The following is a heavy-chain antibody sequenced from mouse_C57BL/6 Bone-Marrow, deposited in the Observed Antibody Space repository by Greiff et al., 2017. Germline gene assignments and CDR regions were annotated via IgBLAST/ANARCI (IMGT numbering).Heavy chain of an antibody. Sequence: VMLVESGPGLVAPSQSLSITCTVSGFSLTSYGVDWVRQSPGKGLEWLGVIWGVGSTNYNSALKSRMSISKDNSKSQVFLKMNSLQTDDTAMYYWVSYDYDGGFAYWGQGTLVTVSA. CDR2: IWGVGST. CDR1: GFSLTSYG. D-gene: IGHD2-4*01. CDR3: VSYDYDGGFAY. J-gene: IGHJ3*01. V-gene: IGHV2-6*01.